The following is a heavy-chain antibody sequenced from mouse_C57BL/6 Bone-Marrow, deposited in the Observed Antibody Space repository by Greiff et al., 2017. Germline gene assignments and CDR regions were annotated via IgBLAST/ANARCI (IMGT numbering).Heavy chain of an antibody. CDR1: GYSFTGYY. V-gene: IGHV1-43*01. CDR2: INPSTGGT. J-gene: IGHJ2*01. CDR3: APITTVRYFDY. Sequence: EVQLQQSGPELVKPGASVKISCKASGYSFTGYYMHWVKQSSEKSLEWIGEINPSTGGTSYNQKFKGKATLTVDKSSSTAYMQLKSLTSEDSAVYYCAPITTVRYFDYWGQGTTLTVSS. D-gene: IGHD1-1*01.